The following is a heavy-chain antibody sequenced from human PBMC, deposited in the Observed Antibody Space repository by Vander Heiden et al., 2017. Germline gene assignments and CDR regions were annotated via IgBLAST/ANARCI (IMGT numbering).Heavy chain of an antibody. D-gene: IGHD2-2*02. J-gene: IGHJ6*02. CDR2: ISAYNGDT. V-gene: IGHV1-18*01. Sequence: QVQLVQSRVALQKAGASVKVSCTPSANTFTSSDVIWVRQAPGEGLEWMGWISAYNGDTSYSEKFQGRVTMTTDTSTNTAYLDLGSLRSDDTAVYYCARRSLVVPGAIRVRGHYGMDVWGQGTTVTVSS. CDR1: ANTFTSSD. CDR3: ARRSLVVPGAIRVRGHYGMDV.